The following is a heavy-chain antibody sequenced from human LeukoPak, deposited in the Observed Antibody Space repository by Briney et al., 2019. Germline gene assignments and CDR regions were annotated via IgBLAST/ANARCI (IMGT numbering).Heavy chain of an antibody. V-gene: IGHV4-4*07. D-gene: IGHD3-9*01. CDR1: GGSISSYY. Sequence: SETLSLTCTVSGGSISSYYWSWIRQPAGKGLEWIGRIYTSGSTNYNPSLKSRVTMSVDTSKNQFSLKLSSVTAVDTAVYYCARSWVHYDILTGYYPDAFDIWGQGTMVTVSS. CDR2: IYTSGST. CDR3: ARSWVHYDILTGYYPDAFDI. J-gene: IGHJ3*02.